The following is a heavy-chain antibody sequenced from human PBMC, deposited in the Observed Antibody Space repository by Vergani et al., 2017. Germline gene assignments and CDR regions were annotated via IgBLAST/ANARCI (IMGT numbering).Heavy chain of an antibody. J-gene: IGHJ5*02. Sequence: QVQFVESGGGVVQPGRSLRLSCAASGFTFNQYGMHWVRQAPGKGLEWVAGTWYDGNNKQYADSVKGRFTISRDNSKSTMYLQMNSLRDEDTGVYYCARDLRLLYNRFDPWGQGTLVTVSS. V-gene: IGHV3-33*01. CDR1: GFTFNQYG. CDR2: TWYDGNNK. D-gene: IGHD1-14*01. CDR3: ARDLRLLYNRFDP.